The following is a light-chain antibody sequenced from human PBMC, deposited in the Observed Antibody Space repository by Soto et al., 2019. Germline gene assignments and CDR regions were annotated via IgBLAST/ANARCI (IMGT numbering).Light chain of an antibody. CDR1: QSISSY. CDR2: AAS. CDR3: QQSYNSPQT. J-gene: IGKJ1*01. V-gene: IGKV1-39*01. Sequence: DIQMTQSPSSLSASVGDRVTITCRASQSISSYLNWYQQKPGKAPKLVIYAASSLQSGVPSRFSGSGSGTNFTLTISSLQPEDFANYYCQQSYNSPQTFGQGTKVDIK.